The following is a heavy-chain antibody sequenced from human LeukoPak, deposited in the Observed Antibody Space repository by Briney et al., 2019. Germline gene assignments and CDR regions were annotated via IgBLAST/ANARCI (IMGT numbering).Heavy chain of an antibody. D-gene: IGHD3-22*01. CDR2: ISGSGDTI. J-gene: IGHJ4*02. CDR3: ARDVLPSNYYDSSGYYGPFDY. CDR1: GFTFSNYG. V-gene: IGHV3-48*01. Sequence: GGTLRLSCAASGFTFSNYGMNWVRQAPGKGLEWVSGISGSGDTIYYADSVKGRFTISRDNAKNSLYLQMNSLRAEDTAVYYCARDVLPSNYYDSSGYYGPFDYWGQGTLVTVSS.